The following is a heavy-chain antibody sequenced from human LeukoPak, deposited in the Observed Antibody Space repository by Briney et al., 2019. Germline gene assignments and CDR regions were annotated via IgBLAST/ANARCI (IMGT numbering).Heavy chain of an antibody. CDR1: GGSISSGGYY. J-gene: IGHJ4*02. CDR3: ARDSPYINNPGN. D-gene: IGHD1/OR15-1a*01. Sequence: PQTLSLTCIVSGGSISSGGYYWTWIRQHPGKGLEWIGYIYYSGSTYYNPSLESRVTISADTSKNQFSLKLSSVTAADTAVYYCARDSPYINNPGNWGQGTLVTVSS. V-gene: IGHV4-31*03. CDR2: IYYSGST.